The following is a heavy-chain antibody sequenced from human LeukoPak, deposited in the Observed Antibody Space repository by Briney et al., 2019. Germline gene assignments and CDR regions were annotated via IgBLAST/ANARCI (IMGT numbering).Heavy chain of an antibody. V-gene: IGHV4-34*01. J-gene: IGHJ6*03. D-gene: IGHD5-24*01. CDR2: INQGGST. Sequence: SETLSLTCVVSGGSFSGYYWVWIRQPPGKGLEWIGEINQGGSTNYTPSLKSRIIISLDTSKSQFSLKLNSVTAADTAVYYCAKSLGQYYYYYYYMDVWGKGTTVTVSS. CDR3: AKSLGQYYYYYYYMDV. CDR1: GGSFSGYY.